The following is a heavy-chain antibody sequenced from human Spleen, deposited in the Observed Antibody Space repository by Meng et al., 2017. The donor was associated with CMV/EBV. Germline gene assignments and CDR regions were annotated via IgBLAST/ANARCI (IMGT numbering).Heavy chain of an antibody. D-gene: IGHD3-3*01. CDR2: IYYSGST. CDR3: ARAQPYDDFWSGYYGGFDP. Sequence: GSLRLSCSVSGGSIRSYFWIWIRQSAGKGLEWIGYIYYSGSTNYNPSLKSRVTISVDTSKNQFSLKLSSVTAADTAVYYCARAQPYDDFWSGYYGGFDPWGQGTLVTVSS. CDR1: GGSIRSYF. J-gene: IGHJ5*02. V-gene: IGHV4-59*01.